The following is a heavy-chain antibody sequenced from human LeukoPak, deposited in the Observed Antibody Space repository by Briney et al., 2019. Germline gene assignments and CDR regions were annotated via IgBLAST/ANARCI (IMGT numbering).Heavy chain of an antibody. CDR3: ARDDVAVTGALDF. CDR2: IRYDGSNK. V-gene: IGHV3-33*01. D-gene: IGHD6-19*01. CDR1: GYTFSSYG. Sequence: GGSLRLSCAASGYTFSSYGMHWVRQAPGKGLEWVAVIRYDGSNKYYADSVKGRFTISRDNSKNTLYLQMNSLRAEDTAVYYCARDDVAVTGALDFWGQGTLVTVSS. J-gene: IGHJ4*02.